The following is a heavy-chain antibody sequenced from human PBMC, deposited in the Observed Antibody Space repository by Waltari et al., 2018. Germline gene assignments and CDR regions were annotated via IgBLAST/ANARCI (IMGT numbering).Heavy chain of an antibody. CDR1: GYTFTSYA. CDR3: ARVWREGYYDSSGYYLGAFDI. D-gene: IGHD3-22*01. J-gene: IGHJ3*02. V-gene: IGHV1-3*01. CDR2: INAGNGNT. Sequence: QVQLVQSGAEVKKPGASVKVSCKASGYTFTSYAMHWVRQAPGQRLEWMGWINAGNGNTKYSQKFQGRVTITRDTSASTAYMELSSLRSEDTAVYYCARVWREGYYDSSGYYLGAFDIWGQVTMVTVSS.